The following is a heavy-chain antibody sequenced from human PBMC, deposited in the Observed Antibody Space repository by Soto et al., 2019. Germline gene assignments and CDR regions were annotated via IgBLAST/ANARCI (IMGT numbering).Heavy chain of an antibody. Sequence: TSETLSLTCAVYGGSFSGYYWSWIRQPPGKGLEWIGEINHSGSTNYNPSLKSRVTISVDTSKNQFSLKLSSVTAADTAVYYCARSREDVAAAGTNNWFDPWGQGTLVTVSS. CDR1: GGSFSGYY. CDR2: INHSGST. J-gene: IGHJ5*02. D-gene: IGHD6-13*01. V-gene: IGHV4-34*01. CDR3: ARSREDVAAAGTNNWFDP.